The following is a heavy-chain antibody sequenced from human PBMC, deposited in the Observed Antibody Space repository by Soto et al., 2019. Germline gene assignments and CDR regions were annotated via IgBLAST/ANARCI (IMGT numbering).Heavy chain of an antibody. CDR2: IIPIFGTA. Sequence: ASVKVSCKASGGTFSSYAISWVRQAPGQGLEWMGGIIPIFGTANYAQKFQGRVTITADESTSTAYMELSSLRSEDTAVYYCARGAGSATYYYDSSGYYLALWGKETLVTVCS. CDR3: ARGAGSATYYYDSSGYYLAL. CDR1: GGTFSSYA. D-gene: IGHD3-22*01. J-gene: IGHJ4*02. V-gene: IGHV1-69*13.